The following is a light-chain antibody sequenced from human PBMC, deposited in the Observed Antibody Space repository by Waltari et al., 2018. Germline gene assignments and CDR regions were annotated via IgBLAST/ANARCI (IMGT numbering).Light chain of an antibody. CDR1: QSISDN. CDR2: GAS. V-gene: IGKV3-15*01. CDR3: HQYNSWPPSIT. Sequence: EIVVTQSPATLSVSPGERATLSCRASQSISDNLAWYQHKPGQAPRLLIYGASTRAPGVPSRFSGSASGTEFALTISSLQSEDFVMYYCHQYNSWPPSITFGQGTRLEIK. J-gene: IGKJ5*01.